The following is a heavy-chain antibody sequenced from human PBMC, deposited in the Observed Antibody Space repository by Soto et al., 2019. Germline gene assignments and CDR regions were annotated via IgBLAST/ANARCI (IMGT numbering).Heavy chain of an antibody. CDR3: ARDGPRELYGMDV. Sequence: PSETLSLTCTVSGGSISSYYWSWIRQPPGKGLEWIGYIYYSGSTNYNPSLKSRVTISVDTSKNQFSLKLSSVTAADTAVYYCARDGPRELYGMDVWGQGTTVTVSS. CDR1: GGSISSYY. V-gene: IGHV4-59*01. CDR2: IYYSGST. D-gene: IGHD1-7*01. J-gene: IGHJ6*02.